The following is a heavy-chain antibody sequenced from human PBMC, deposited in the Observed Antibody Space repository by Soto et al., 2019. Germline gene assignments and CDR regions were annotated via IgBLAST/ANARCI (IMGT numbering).Heavy chain of an antibody. CDR1: FSSYA. V-gene: IGHV3-23*01. D-gene: IGHD6-13*01. CDR2: ISGSGGST. Sequence: EVQLLESGGGLVQPGGSLRLTCATFSSYAMSWVRQAPGKGLEWVSGISGSGGSTYYADSVKGRFTISRDNYKNTLYLQMNSLRAEDTAVYYCANSGWYNPDGYFQHWGQGTLVTVSS. J-gene: IGHJ1*01. CDR3: ANSGWYNPDGYFQH.